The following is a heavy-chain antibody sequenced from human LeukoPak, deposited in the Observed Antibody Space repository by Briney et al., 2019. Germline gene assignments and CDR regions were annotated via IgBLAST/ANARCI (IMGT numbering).Heavy chain of an antibody. CDR2: ISGYNGNT. D-gene: IGHD6-19*01. CDR3: ARGRYSSGWYRFSDY. Sequence: ASVKVSCKASGYAFSSYGLSWVRQAPGQGLEWLGWISGYNGNTNYAQKLQGRVTMTTDTSTSTAYMELWGLRSDDTAVYYCARGRYSSGWYRFSDYWGQGTLVTVSS. J-gene: IGHJ4*02. V-gene: IGHV1-18*01. CDR1: GYAFSSYG.